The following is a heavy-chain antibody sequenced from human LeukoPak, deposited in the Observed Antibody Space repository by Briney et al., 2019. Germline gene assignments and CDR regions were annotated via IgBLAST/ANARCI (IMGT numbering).Heavy chain of an antibody. CDR2: IYCSGST. J-gene: IGHJ6*03. CDR1: GGSISSYY. Sequence: SETLSLTCTVSGGSISSYYWSWIRQPPGKGLEWIGYIYCSGSTNYNPSLKSRVTISVDTSKNQFSLKLSSVTAADTAVYYCARDNDFWSGSNYYYYYMDVWGKGTTVTVSS. CDR3: ARDNDFWSGSNYYYYYMDV. V-gene: IGHV4-59*01. D-gene: IGHD3-3*01.